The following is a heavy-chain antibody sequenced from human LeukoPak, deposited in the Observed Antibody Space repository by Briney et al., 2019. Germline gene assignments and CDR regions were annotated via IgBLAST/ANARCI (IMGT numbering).Heavy chain of an antibody. J-gene: IGHJ5*02. CDR3: ARQGMGRFDP. D-gene: IGHD7-27*01. CDR2: IYYSGST. Sequence: SETLSLTCTVSGGSISGYYWSWIRQPPGKGLEWIGYIYYSGSTNKNPSLKSRVTISVDMSKNQFSLKLNSVTPEDTAVYYCARQGMGRFDPWGQGTLVTVSS. V-gene: IGHV4-59*12. CDR1: GGSISGYY.